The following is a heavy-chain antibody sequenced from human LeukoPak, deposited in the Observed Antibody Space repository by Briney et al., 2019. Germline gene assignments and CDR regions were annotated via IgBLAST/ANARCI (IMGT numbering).Heavy chain of an antibody. CDR3: AREGPYSSSWYFEGNWFDP. D-gene: IGHD6-13*01. Sequence: GASVKVSCKASGGTFSSYAISWVRQAPGQGLEWMGGIIPIFGTANYAQKLQGRVTMTTDTSTSTAYMELRSLRSDDTAVYYCAREGPYSSSWYFEGNWFDPWGQGTLVTVSS. J-gene: IGHJ5*02. CDR2: IIPIFGTA. CDR1: GGTFSSYA. V-gene: IGHV1-69*05.